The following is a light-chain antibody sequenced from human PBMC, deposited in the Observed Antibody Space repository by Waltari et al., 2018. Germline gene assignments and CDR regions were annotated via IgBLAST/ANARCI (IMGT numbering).Light chain of an antibody. V-gene: IGKV4-1*01. CDR3: QHYFIVPEP. J-gene: IGKJ2*01. Sequence: DIVLTQSPDSLTVSLGERATINCKSSQNLLFRSTNKNYLAWYQQKPGQPPKLLFYWASTRESGVPDRCGGSGSGTDCSLTIIGVQAEDVAVYYCQHYFIVPEPFGQGTTLEIK. CDR1: QNLLFRSTNKNY. CDR2: WAS.